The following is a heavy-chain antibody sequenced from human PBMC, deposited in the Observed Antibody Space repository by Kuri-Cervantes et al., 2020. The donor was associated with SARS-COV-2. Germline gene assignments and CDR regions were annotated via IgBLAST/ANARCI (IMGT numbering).Heavy chain of an antibody. CDR1: GFTFSSYA. CDR2: IETGGSPT. CDR3: ATCTNFDCPRA. V-gene: IGHV3-23*01. J-gene: IGHJ5*02. Sequence: GESLKISCSASGFTFSSYAMHWVRQAPGKGLEWVSAIETGGSPTFYADSVKGRFTISRDDSKGTVSLQMNSLRAEDSAIYYCATCTNFDCPRAWGQGTLVTVSS. D-gene: IGHD3-9*01.